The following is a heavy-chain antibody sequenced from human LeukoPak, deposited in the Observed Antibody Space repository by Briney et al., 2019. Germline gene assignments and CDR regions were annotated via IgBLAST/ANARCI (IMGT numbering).Heavy chain of an antibody. CDR3: ARAALSTQYSSGWYGYSIYYYYYGMDV. CDR1: GGSISYYY. J-gene: IGHJ6*02. CDR2: IYYSGSS. V-gene: IGHV4-59*12. Sequence: PSETLSLTCTVSGGSISYYYWNWIRQPPGKGLEWIGYIYYSGSSNYNPSLKSRVSISVDTSKNQLSLKLSSVTAADTAVYYCARAALSTQYSSGWYGYSIYYYYYGMDVWGQGTTVTVSS. D-gene: IGHD6-19*01.